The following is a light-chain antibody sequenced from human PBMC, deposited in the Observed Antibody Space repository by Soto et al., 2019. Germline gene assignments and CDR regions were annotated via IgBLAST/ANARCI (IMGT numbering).Light chain of an antibody. CDR1: QSVSSIY. CDR2: ATS. V-gene: IGKV3-20*01. CDR3: QQYGSSPIT. Sequence: EIVLTQSPGTLSLSPGERATLSCRASQSVSSIYLAWYQQKPGQAPSLRIYATSSRATGIPDRFSGSGSGTDFSLTISRLEPEDFAVYYCQQYGSSPITFGQGTRLDIK. J-gene: IGKJ5*01.